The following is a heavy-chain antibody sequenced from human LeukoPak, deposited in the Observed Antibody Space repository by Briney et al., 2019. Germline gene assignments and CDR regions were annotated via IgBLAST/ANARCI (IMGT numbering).Heavy chain of an antibody. CDR3: ARADSIVVVPAAIYYGMDV. CDR1: GFTFSSYS. V-gene: IGHV3-21*01. J-gene: IGHJ6*02. D-gene: IGHD2-2*01. CDR2: ISSSSSYI. Sequence: GGSLRLSCAASGFTFSSYSMNWVRQAPGKGLEWVSSISSSSSYIYYADSVKGRFTISKDNAKNSLYLQMNSLRAEDTAVYYCARADSIVVVPAAIYYGMDVWGQGTTVTVSS.